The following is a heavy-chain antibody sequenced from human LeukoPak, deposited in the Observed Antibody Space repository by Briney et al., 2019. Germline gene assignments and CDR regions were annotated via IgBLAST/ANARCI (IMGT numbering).Heavy chain of an antibody. CDR2: ITATSLHI. J-gene: IGHJ4*02. V-gene: IGHV3-21*01. Sequence: GGSLRLSCAASGVTFSGYSMNWVRQAPGKGLEWVSAITATSLHIYYADSVKGRFTISRDNAKNSLYLQMNSLRAEDTAVCYCARDGLREKVFDYWGQGTLVTVSS. CDR3: ARDGLREKVFDY. CDR1: GVTFSGYS. D-gene: IGHD5-18*01.